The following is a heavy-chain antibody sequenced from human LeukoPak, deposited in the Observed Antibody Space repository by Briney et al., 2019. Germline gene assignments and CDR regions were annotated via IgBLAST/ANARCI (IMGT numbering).Heavy chain of an antibody. D-gene: IGHD3-3*01. CDR1: GFTFRGYY. Sequence: GGSLRLSCAASGFTFRGYYMSWIRQAPGKGLEWVSYISSSGSTMYYPDSVKGRFTISRDNAKNSLYLQMNGLRAEDTAVYYCARGNYNFWSGYYPWGQGTLVTVSS. J-gene: IGHJ4*02. V-gene: IGHV3-11*04. CDR2: ISSSGSTM. CDR3: ARGNYNFWSGYYP.